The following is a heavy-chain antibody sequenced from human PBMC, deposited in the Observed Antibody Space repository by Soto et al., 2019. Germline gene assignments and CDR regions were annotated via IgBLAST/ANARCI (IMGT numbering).Heavy chain of an antibody. Sequence: QVQLVQSGAEVKKPGASVKVSCKASGYTFTSYGISWVRQAPGQGLEWMGWINAYNGNTNYAQKLQGRVTMTTDASTSTAYMELRILRSDGTSVFYCARAPVAGTYVDFRGQGTLFTVSS. J-gene: IGHJ4*02. V-gene: IGHV1-18*01. CDR1: GYTFTSYG. CDR2: INAYNGNT. CDR3: ARAPVAGTYVDF. D-gene: IGHD6-19*01.